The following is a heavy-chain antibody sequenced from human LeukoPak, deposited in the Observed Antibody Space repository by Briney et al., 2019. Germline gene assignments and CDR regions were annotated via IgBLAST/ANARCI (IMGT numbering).Heavy chain of an antibody. CDR2: ISSSSSTI. Sequence: GGSLRLSCAASGFTFSSYSMNWVRQAPGKGLEWVSYISSSSSTICYADSVKGRFTISRDNAKNSLYLQMNSLRAEDTAVYYCAREGYYGSGSFFDYWGQGTLVTVSS. J-gene: IGHJ4*02. V-gene: IGHV3-48*01. D-gene: IGHD3-10*01. CDR3: AREGYYGSGSFFDY. CDR1: GFTFSSYS.